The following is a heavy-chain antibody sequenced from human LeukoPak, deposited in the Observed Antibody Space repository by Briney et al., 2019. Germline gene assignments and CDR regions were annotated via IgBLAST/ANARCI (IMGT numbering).Heavy chain of an antibody. D-gene: IGHD3-16*01. CDR2: IYYSGST. Sequence: SETLSLTCTVSGGSISSYYWSWIRQPPGKGLEWIGSIYYSGSTYYNPSLKSRVTISVDTSKNQFSLKLSSVTAADTAVYYCARGHLRILDYWGQGTLVTVSS. CDR1: GGSISSYY. J-gene: IGHJ4*02. V-gene: IGHV4-59*05. CDR3: ARGHLRILDY.